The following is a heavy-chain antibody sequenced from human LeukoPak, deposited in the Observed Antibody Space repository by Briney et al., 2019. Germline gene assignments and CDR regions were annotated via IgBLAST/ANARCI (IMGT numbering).Heavy chain of an antibody. CDR3: AREGYYGSGSPPSLYFDY. Sequence: GGSLRLSCAASGFTFRNYVIHWVRQAPGKGLEWVAVTSSDLNVKLYADSVKGRYTISRDNSRSTLYLQMNSLRPEDTAIYYCAREGYYGSGSPPSLYFDYWGQGTLVTVSS. CDR2: TSSDLNVK. V-gene: IGHV3-30-3*01. CDR1: GFTFRNYV. J-gene: IGHJ4*02. D-gene: IGHD3-10*01.